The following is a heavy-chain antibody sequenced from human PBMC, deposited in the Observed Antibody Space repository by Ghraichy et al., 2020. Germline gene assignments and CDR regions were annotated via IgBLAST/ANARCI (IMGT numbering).Heavy chain of an antibody. V-gene: IGHV1-18*04. CDR2: ISAYNGNT. CDR1: GYTFTSYG. CDR3: ARVKPELDYGSFYYYGMDV. D-gene: IGHD1-14*01. J-gene: IGHJ6*02. Sequence: ASVKVSCKASGYTFTSYGISWVRQAPGQGLEWMGWISAYNGNTNYAQKLQGRVTMTTDTSTSTAYMELRSLRSDDTAVYYCARVKPELDYGSFYYYGMDVWGQGTTVTVSS.